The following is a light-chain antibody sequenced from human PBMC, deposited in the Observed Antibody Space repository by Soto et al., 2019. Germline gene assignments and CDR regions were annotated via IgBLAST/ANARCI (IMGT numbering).Light chain of an antibody. CDR1: SGHSSYA. Sequence: QPVLTQSPSASASLGASAKLTCTLSSGHSSYAIAWHQQQPEKGPRYLMKLNSDGSHSKGDGIPDRFSGSSSGAERYLTISSLQSEDEADYYCQTWGTGIQGVFGGGTKVTVL. J-gene: IGLJ3*02. CDR3: QTWGTGIQGV. V-gene: IGLV4-69*01. CDR2: LNSDGSH.